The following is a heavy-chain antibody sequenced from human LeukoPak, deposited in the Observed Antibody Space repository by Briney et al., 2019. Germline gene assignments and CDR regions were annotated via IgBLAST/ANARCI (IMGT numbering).Heavy chain of an antibody. D-gene: IGHD3-22*01. CDR3: AKDWDDSSGYYTYYFDY. J-gene: IGHJ4*02. CDR2: ISWNSGSI. Sequence: GGSLRPSCAASGFTFDDYAMHWVRQAPGRGLEWASGISWNSGSIAYADSVKGRFTISRDNAKNSLYLQMNSLRAEDTALYYCAKDWDDSSGYYTYYFDYWGQGTLVTVSS. CDR1: GFTFDDYA. V-gene: IGHV3-9*01.